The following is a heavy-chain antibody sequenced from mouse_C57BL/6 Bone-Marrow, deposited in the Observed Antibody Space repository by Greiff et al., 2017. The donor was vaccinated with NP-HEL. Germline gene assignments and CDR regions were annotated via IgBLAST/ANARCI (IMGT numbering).Heavy chain of an antibody. V-gene: IGHV1-55*01. J-gene: IGHJ4*01. CDR1: GYTFTSHW. CDR3: ASGLSADAMDC. Sequence: QVQLQQPGAELVKPGASVTMSCKASGYTFTSHWITGVKQRPGQGLEWIGDIYPGSGSTNYNEKCKSKATLTVDTSSSAAYMKLNCLTSEDSAVYYCASGLSADAMDCWGHGTSVTVSS. D-gene: IGHD1-1*02. CDR2: IYPGSGST.